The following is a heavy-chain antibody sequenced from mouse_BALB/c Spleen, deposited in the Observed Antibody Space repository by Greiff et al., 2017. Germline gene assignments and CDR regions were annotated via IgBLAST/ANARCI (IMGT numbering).Heavy chain of an antibody. CDR1: GFNIKDTY. CDR2: IDPANGNT. CDR3: ARDDYVSWFAY. D-gene: IGHD2-4*01. V-gene: IGHV14-3*02. Sequence: VQLKESGAELVKPGASVKLSCTASGFNIKDTYMHWVKQRPEQGLEWIGRIDPANGNTKYDPKFQGKATITADTSSNTAYLQLSSLTSEDTAVYYCARDDYVSWFAYWGQGTLVTVSA. J-gene: IGHJ3*01.